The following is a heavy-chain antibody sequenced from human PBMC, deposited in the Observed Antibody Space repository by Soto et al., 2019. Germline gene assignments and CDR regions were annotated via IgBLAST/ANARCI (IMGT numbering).Heavy chain of an antibody. D-gene: IGHD1-26*01. V-gene: IGHV4-30-2*01. CDR1: GGFISSSTYS. J-gene: IGHJ4*02. CDR3: ARDRLGSGSYDY. CDR2: IYHSGST. Sequence: SETLSLTCAVSGGFISSSTYSWNWIRQPPGKGLEWIGYIYHSGSTSYNPSLNSRVTISVDRSKNQFSLRLNSVTAADTAVYYCARDRLGSGSYDYWGQGTLVTVSS.